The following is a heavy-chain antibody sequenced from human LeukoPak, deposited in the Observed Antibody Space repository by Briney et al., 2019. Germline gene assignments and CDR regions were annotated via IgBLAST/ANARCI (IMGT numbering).Heavy chain of an antibody. J-gene: IGHJ4*02. D-gene: IGHD3-22*01. Sequence: HGESLKISCKGSGYSFSSHWIAWVRHMPGKGLELMGIIYPGDSDTRYSPSFQGQVTISADKSISTAFLQWSSLKASDTAMYFCARRWVSGYFRDFDYWGQGTLVTISS. CDR2: IYPGDSDT. CDR1: GYSFSSHW. V-gene: IGHV5-51*01. CDR3: ARRWVSGYFRDFDY.